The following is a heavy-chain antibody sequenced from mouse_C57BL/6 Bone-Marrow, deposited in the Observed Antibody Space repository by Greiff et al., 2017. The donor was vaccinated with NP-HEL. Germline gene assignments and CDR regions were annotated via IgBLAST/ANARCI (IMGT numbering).Heavy chain of an antibody. J-gene: IGHJ2*01. CDR2: INPSSGYT. CDR3: ARSGRGGITTVGDY. Sequence: QVQLQQSGAELARPGASVKMSCKASGYTFTSYTMHWVKQRPGQGLEWIGYINPSSGYTKYNQKFKDKATLTAAKSSSTAYMQLSSLTSEDSAVYYWARSGRGGITTVGDYWGQGTTLTVSS. D-gene: IGHD1-1*01. CDR1: GYTFTSYT. V-gene: IGHV1-4*01.